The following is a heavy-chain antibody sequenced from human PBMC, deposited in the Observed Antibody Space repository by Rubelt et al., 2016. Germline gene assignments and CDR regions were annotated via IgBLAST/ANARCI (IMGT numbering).Heavy chain of an antibody. D-gene: IGHD3-10*01. CDR3: ARGGGKLLWFGELLGESFDY. V-gene: IGHV3-53*01. J-gene: IGHJ4*02. CDR2: IYSGGST. Sequence: MSWVRQAPGKGLEWVSVIYSGGSTYYADSVKGRFTISRDNSKNTLYLQMNSLRAEDTAVYCCARGGGKLLWFGELLGESFDYWGQGTLVTVSS.